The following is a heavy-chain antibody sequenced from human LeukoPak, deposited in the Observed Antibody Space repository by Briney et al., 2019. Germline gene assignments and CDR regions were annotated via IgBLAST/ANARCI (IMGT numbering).Heavy chain of an antibody. CDR1: GGTFSSYA. Sequence: EASVKVSCKASGGTFSSYAISWVRQAPGQGLEWMGGIIPIFGTANYAQKFQGRVTITADESTSTAYMELSSLRSEDTAVCYCARVFGWLRIYYFDYWGQGTLVTVSS. CDR2: IIPIFGTA. D-gene: IGHD5-12*01. CDR3: ARVFGWLRIYYFDY. J-gene: IGHJ4*02. V-gene: IGHV1-69*13.